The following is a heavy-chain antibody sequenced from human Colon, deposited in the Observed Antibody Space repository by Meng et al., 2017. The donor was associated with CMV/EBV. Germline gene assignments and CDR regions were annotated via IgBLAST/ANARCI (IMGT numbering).Heavy chain of an antibody. CDR3: AKGWSKGGPQIDLSHYPYYYYYFGMDV. CDR2: ITGSASYT. Sequence: GGSLRLSCAVSGFSFKDYAMVWVRQAPGKGLEWVSGITGSASYTYYADAVKGRFTVSRDNSNNTLHLQMHSLRAEDTAVYYCAKGWSKGGPQIDLSHYPYYYYYFGMDVWGQGTTVTVSS. J-gene: IGHJ6*02. D-gene: IGHD4-11*01. V-gene: IGHV3-23*01. CDR1: GFSFKDYA.